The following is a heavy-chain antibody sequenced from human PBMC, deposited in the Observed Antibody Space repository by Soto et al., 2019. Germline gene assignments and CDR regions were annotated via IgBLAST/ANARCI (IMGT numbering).Heavy chain of an antibody. CDR3: ARGESGYSFGPKYYYYYGMDV. V-gene: IGHV1-69*06. Sequence: QVQLVQSGAEVKKPGSSVKVSCKASGGTFSSYAISWVRQAPGQGLEWMGGIIPIFGTANYAQKFQGRVTITADKSTSTAYMELSSLRSEDTAVYYCARGESGYSFGPKYYYYYGMDVWGQGTTVTVSS. CDR1: GGTFSSYA. D-gene: IGHD5-18*01. J-gene: IGHJ6*02. CDR2: IIPIFGTA.